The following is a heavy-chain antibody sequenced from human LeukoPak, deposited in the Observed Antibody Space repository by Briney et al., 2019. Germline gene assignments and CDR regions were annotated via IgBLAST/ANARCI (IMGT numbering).Heavy chain of an antibody. Sequence: GASVKVSCKASGYTFTSYYMHWVRQAPGQGLEWMGIINPSGGSTSYAQKFQGRVTMTRDTSTSTVYMELSSLRSEDTAVYYCARGGRIAVATIHHFFDFWGQRTLVTVSS. D-gene: IGHD6-19*01. CDR2: INPSGGST. V-gene: IGHV1-46*01. J-gene: IGHJ4*02. CDR1: GYTFTSYY. CDR3: ARGGRIAVATIHHFFDF.